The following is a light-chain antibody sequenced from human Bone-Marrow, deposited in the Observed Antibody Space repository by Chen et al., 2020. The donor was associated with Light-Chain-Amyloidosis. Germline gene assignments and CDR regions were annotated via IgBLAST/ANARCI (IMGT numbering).Light chain of an antibody. J-gene: IGLJ2*01. CDR3: QSADSSGTYEVI. CDR1: DLPTKY. V-gene: IGLV3-25*03. Sequence: SYELTQPPSVSVSPGQMARITCSGDDLPTKYAYWYQQKPGQAPVLVIHSDTERPSGISERFSGSSSGTTATLTISGVQAEDEADYHCQSADSSGTYEVIFGGGTKLTVL. CDR2: SDT.